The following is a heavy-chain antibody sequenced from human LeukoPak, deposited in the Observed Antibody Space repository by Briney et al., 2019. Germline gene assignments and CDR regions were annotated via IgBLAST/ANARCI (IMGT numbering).Heavy chain of an antibody. CDR3: ARGTGDSPHFAY. V-gene: IGHV3-48*04. Sequence: GGSLRLSCAASRFTFSDYSMNWVRQAPGKGLEWVSYISSSGSTIYYADSVKGRFTISRDNAKNSLYLQMNSLRAEDTAVYYCARGTGDSPHFAYWGQGTLVTVSS. CDR2: ISSSGSTI. D-gene: IGHD7-27*01. CDR1: RFTFSDYS. J-gene: IGHJ4*02.